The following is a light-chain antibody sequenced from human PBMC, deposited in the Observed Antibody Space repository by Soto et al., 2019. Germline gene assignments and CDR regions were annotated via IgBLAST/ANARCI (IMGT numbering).Light chain of an antibody. V-gene: IGKV1-5*01. J-gene: IGKJ1*01. CDR1: QSISSW. Sequence: DIQMTQSPSTLSASVGDRVTITCRASQSISSWLARYQQKPGKAPKLLIYDASSLESGVPSRFSGSGSGTEFTLTISSLQPDDFATYYCQQYNSLSRTFGQGTKVEIK. CDR2: DAS. CDR3: QQYNSLSRT.